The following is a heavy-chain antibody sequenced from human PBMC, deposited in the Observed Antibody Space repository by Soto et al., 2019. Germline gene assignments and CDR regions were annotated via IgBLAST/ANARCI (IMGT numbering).Heavy chain of an antibody. CDR1: GFTFSSYV. CDR3: AKIAAAGTDGPVDF. CDR2: LSGSGGST. J-gene: IGHJ4*02. Sequence: PGGSLRLSCAASGFTFSSYVMNWVRQAPGKGLEWVSGLSGSGGSTYYADSVKGRFTISRDNSKNTLYLQMDSLRAEDTAVYHYAKIAAAGTDGPVDFWGQGTLVTVSS. V-gene: IGHV3-23*01. D-gene: IGHD6-13*01.